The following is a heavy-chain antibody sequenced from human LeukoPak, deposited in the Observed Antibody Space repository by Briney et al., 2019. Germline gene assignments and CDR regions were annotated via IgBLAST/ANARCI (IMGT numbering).Heavy chain of an antibody. V-gene: IGHV3-21*01. J-gene: IGHJ3*02. D-gene: IGHD1-1*01. Sequence: GGSLRLSCAASGFTFSSYSMNWVRQAPGKGLEWVSSISSSSSYIYYADSVKGRFIISRDNAKNSLYLQMNSLRAEDTAVYYCARMETGTMGAFDIWGQGTMVTVSS. CDR2: ISSSSSYI. CDR1: GFTFSSYS. CDR3: ARMETGTMGAFDI.